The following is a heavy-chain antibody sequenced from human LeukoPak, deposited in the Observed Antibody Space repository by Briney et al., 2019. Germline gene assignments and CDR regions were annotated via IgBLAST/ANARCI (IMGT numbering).Heavy chain of an antibody. J-gene: IGHJ5*02. CDR1: GGSFSGYY. CDR2: INHGGST. CDR3: ARGGYCSSTSCSRAWFDP. Sequence: PSETLSLTCAVYGGSFSGYYWSWIRQPPGKGLEWIGEINHGGSTNYNPSLKSRVTISVDTSKNQFSLKLSSVTAADTAVYYCARGGYCSSTSCSRAWFDPWGQGTLVTVSS. V-gene: IGHV4-34*01. D-gene: IGHD2-2*01.